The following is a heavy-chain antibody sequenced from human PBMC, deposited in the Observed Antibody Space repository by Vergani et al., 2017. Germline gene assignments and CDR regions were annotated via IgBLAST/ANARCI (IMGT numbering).Heavy chain of an antibody. CDR3: ARETLPGWFGESAFDY. CDR1: GFTVSSNY. D-gene: IGHD3-10*01. V-gene: IGHV3-66*02. J-gene: IGHJ4*02. Sequence: EVQLVESGGGLVQLGGSLRLSCAASGFTVSSNYMSWVRQAPGKGLEWVSVIYSDGSTYYADSVKGRFTISRDNSKNTLYLQMNSLRAEDTAVYYCARETLPGWFGESAFDYWGQGTLVTVSS. CDR2: IYSDGST.